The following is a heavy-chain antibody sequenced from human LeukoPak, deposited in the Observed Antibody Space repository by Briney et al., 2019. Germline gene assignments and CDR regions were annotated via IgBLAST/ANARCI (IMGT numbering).Heavy chain of an antibody. Sequence: PGGSLRLSCAASGFTVSSNYMSWVRQAPGKGLEWVSVIYSGGSTYYADSVKGRFTISRDNSKNTLYLQMNSLRAEDTAVYYCARLPGIAAAGRGGYYFDHWGQGTPVTVSS. CDR3: ARLPGIAAAGRGGYYFDH. CDR2: IYSGGST. CDR1: GFTVSSNY. D-gene: IGHD6-13*01. J-gene: IGHJ4*02. V-gene: IGHV3-66*04.